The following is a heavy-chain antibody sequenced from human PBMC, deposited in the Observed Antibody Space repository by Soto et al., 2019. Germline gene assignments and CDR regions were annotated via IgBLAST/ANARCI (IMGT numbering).Heavy chain of an antibody. D-gene: IGHD5-12*01. J-gene: IGHJ4*02. Sequence: SETLSLTCTVSGWSISSYYWSWIRQPPGKGLEWIGYIYYRANPNYNPSLKSRVTISQDTSKNQFSLKLSSVTAADTAVYYCSSHYGDGYGYLDSWRQGPLFTLPS. CDR2: IYYRANP. V-gene: IGHV4-59*08. CDR1: GWSISSYY. CDR3: SSHYGDGYGYLDS.